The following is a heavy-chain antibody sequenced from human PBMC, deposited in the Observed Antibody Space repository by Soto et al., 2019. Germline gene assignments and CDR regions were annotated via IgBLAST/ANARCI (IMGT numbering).Heavy chain of an antibody. CDR2: IDPSDSYT. V-gene: IGHV5-10-1*01. J-gene: IGHJ6*02. D-gene: IGHD6-6*01. CDR1: GYSFTSYW. CDR3: ARQLAARYYYYYGMDV. Sequence: GESLKISWSGSGYSFTSYWISWVRQMPGKGLEWMGRIDPSDSYTNYSPSFQGHVTISADKSISTAYLQWSSLKASDTAMYYCARQLAARYYYYYGMDVWGEGTTVTVS.